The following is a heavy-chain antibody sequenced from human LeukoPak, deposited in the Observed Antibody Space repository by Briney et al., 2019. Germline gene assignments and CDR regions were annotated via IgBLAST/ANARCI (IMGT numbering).Heavy chain of an antibody. J-gene: IGHJ4*02. CDR2: GHHSGST. V-gene: IGHV4-38-2*02. Sequence: PSETLSLTCTVSGYSISSGYYWSWIRQPPGKGLEWIGSGHHSGSTYYKSSLKSRVTISLDTSKNQFSLKLGPVTAADTAVYYCASGSPAADYWGQGTLVTVSS. CDR1: GYSISSGYY. D-gene: IGHD6-25*01. CDR3: ASGSPAADY.